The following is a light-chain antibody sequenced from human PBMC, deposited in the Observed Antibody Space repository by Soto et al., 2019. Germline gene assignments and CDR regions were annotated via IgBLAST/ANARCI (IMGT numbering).Light chain of an antibody. J-gene: IGLJ2*01. CDR3: SSYTGSTTRVV. Sequence: QSALTQPASVSGSPGQSITISCTGTSSDVGGYNYVSWYQVYPGKAPKLILYEVNNRPSGASNRFSGSKSGNTASLTISGLQAEDEADYYCSSYTGSTTRVVFGGGTKVTVL. V-gene: IGLV2-14*01. CDR2: EVN. CDR1: SSDVGGYNY.